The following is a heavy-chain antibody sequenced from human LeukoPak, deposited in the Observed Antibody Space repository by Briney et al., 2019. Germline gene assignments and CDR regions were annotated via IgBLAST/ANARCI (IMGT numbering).Heavy chain of an antibody. CDR1: GFTFSNYW. D-gene: IGHD6-19*01. V-gene: IGHV3-74*01. CDR3: ARVSSGEQWLAFDY. Sequence: QSGGSLRLSCAASGFTFSNYWMHWVRQVPGKGLVWVSRIKDDGSITDYVDSVKGRFTISRDNAKNTLYLQMNSLRAEDTAVYYCARVSSGEQWLAFDYWGQGTLVTVFS. CDR2: IKDDGSIT. J-gene: IGHJ4*02.